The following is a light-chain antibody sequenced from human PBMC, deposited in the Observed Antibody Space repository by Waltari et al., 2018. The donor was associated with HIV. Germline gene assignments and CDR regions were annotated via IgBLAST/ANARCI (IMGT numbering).Light chain of an antibody. Sequence: QSALPQPASVSGSPGQSITIFCTGTNTDVGGYNLFSCYQHHPGKAPNLIISEVRNRPSGISTRFSGSKSGNTASLSISGLQAEDEADYYCTSYTRDMTVVFGGGTRLTVL. J-gene: IGLJ2*01. CDR3: TSYTRDMTVV. V-gene: IGLV2-14*01. CDR2: EVR. CDR1: NTDVGGYNL.